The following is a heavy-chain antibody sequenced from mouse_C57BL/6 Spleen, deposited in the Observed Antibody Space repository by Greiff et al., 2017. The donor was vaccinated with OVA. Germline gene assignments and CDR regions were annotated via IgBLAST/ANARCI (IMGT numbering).Heavy chain of an antibody. Sequence: QVQLQQPGAELVKPGASVKLSCKASGYTFTSYWMQWVKQRPGQGLEWIGEIDPSDSYTNYTQKFKGKATLTVDTSSSTSYMQLSSLTSEDSAVYYCARCDYGSSLYYFDYWGQGTTLTVSS. V-gene: IGHV1-50*01. J-gene: IGHJ2*01. CDR2: IDPSDSYT. CDR1: GYTFTSYW. D-gene: IGHD1-1*01. CDR3: ARCDYGSSLYYFDY.